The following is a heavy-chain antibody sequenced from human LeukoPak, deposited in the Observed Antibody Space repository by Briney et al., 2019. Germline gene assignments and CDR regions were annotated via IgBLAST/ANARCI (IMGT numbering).Heavy chain of an antibody. CDR1: GFTFSSYG. J-gene: IGHJ4*02. CDR2: ISHDGRSK. V-gene: IGHV3-30*18. Sequence: GGSLRLSCAASGFTFSSYGMHWVRQAPGKGLEWVAVISHDGRSKYYADPVKGQFTISRDNSENTLYLQMNGLRAEDTAVYYCAKEGTTFTSRRIDSWGQGTLVTVSS. D-gene: IGHD4-11*01. CDR3: AKEGTTFTSRRIDS.